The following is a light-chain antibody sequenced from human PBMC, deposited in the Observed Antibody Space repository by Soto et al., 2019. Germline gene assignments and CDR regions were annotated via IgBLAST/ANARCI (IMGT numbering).Light chain of an antibody. CDR2: CAS. Sequence: EIVMTQSPATLSVSPGERATLSCRASQSVRSNLAWYQQKPGQAPRLLIYCASTRATGIPARFSGSGSGTEFTLTISSLQSEDFAVYYCQQYNNWPPYTFGQGTKLEIK. CDR3: QQYNNWPPYT. V-gene: IGKV3-15*01. J-gene: IGKJ2*01. CDR1: QSVRSN.